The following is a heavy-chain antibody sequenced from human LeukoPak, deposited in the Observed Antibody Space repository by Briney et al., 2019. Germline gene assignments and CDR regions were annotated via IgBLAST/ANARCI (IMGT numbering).Heavy chain of an antibody. Sequence: GESLRLSCAASGFTFSSYSMNWVRQAPGKGLEWVSSISTSSSYIYYADSVKGRFTISRDNAKNSLYLQMNSLRAEDTAVYYCASVGSSWYWGQGTLVTVSS. V-gene: IGHV3-21*01. CDR3: ASVGSSWY. D-gene: IGHD6-13*01. J-gene: IGHJ4*02. CDR2: ISTSSSYI. CDR1: GFTFSSYS.